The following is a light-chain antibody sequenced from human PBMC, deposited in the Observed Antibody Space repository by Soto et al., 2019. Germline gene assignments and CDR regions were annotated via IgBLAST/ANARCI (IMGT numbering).Light chain of an antibody. CDR3: QQYETFSGT. CDR2: KAS. J-gene: IGKJ1*01. V-gene: IGKV1-5*03. CDR1: QSISSW. Sequence: DLQMTQSPSTLSASVGDRVTITCRASQSISSWLAWYQQKPGKAPTLLIYKASTLESGVPSRFSGSGSGTKFTLTIASLQPDDFATYYCQQYETFSGTFGPGTKVDIK.